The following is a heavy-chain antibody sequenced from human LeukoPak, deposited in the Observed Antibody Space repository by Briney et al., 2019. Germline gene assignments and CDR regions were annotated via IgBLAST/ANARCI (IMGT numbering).Heavy chain of an antibody. Sequence: PSRTLSLTCTVSGGPINSGSYSWTWIRQPAGKGLEWIGRIHISGSTHYTPSLKSRVTISVDTSKNQFSLKLNSVTAADTAVYYCARADRTGYFGNVVAFDIWGQGTMVTVSS. V-gene: IGHV4-61*02. CDR2: IHISGST. CDR1: GGPINSGSYS. CDR3: ARADRTGYFGNVVAFDI. J-gene: IGHJ3*02. D-gene: IGHD3-22*01.